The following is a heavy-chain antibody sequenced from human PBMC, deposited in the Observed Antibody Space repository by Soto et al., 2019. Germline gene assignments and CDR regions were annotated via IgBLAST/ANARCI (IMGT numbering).Heavy chain of an antibody. V-gene: IGHV4-39*01. CDR3: ASHYSSGSYYYNWFDP. Sequence: QLQLQESGPGLVKPSETLSLTCTVSGGSISSSSYDWGWIRQPPGKGLEWIGSIYYSGSTYYNPSLKSRVTISVDTSKNQFSLKLSSVTAADTAVYYCASHYSSGSYYYNWFDPWGQGTLVTVSS. CDR1: GGSISSSSYD. D-gene: IGHD3-10*01. J-gene: IGHJ5*02. CDR2: IYYSGST.